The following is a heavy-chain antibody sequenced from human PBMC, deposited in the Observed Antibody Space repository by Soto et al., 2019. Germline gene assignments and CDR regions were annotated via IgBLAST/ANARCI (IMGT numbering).Heavy chain of an antibody. J-gene: IGHJ4*02. V-gene: IGHV4-39*01. CDR2: VYYSGST. CDR3: GRLEGLATISYYFDY. Sequence: QLQLQESGPGLVKPSETLSLTCTVSGGSVSSSSYYWGWVRQPPGKGLEWIGSVYYSGSTCYNPSLESRVTISVDKSKNQFSLKLKSLSAADTAVYYCGRLEGLATISYYFDYWGQGALVTVSS. D-gene: IGHD3-9*01. CDR1: GGSVSSSSYY.